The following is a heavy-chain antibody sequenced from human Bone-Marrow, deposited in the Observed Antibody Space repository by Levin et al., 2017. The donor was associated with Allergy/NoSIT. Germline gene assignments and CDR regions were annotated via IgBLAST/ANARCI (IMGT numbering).Heavy chain of an antibody. D-gene: IGHD2-21*01. Sequence: NPGGSLRLSCAVSGLSFNIAWMSWVRQAPGKGLEWVARIKNKDAGVTTDYAATVKGRFTISRDDSTNTLYLQMSSLKIEDTAVYYCTTDLPRHCRGAYCFLSWGHGTLVAVSS. CDR1: GLSFNIAW. CDR2: IKNKDAGVTT. J-gene: IGHJ4*01. CDR3: TTDLPRHCRGAYCFLS. V-gene: IGHV3-15*01.